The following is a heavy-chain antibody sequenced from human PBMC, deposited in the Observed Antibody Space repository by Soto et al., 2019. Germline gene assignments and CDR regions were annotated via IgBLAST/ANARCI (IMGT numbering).Heavy chain of an antibody. V-gene: IGHV3-23*01. Sequence: EVQLLESGGGLVQPGGSLRLSCAASGFTFSSYAMSWVRQAPGKGLEWVSAISGSGASTYYADSVKGRFTISRDNSKKTVYLQMSSLRAEATAGDYCAQFGWFLDYWGQGTLVTVSS. J-gene: IGHJ4*02. CDR3: AQFGWFLDY. CDR2: ISGSGAST. D-gene: IGHD3-9*01. CDR1: GFTFSSYA.